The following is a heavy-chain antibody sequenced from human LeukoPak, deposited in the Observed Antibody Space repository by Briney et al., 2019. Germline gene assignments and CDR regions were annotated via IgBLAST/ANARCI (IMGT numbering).Heavy chain of an antibody. V-gene: IGHV3-23*01. CDR1: GFAFDIHG. Sequence: GGSLRLSCAASGFAFDIHGMNWVRQAPGKGLEWVSGIIPSGSTTYYADSVKGRFTISRDNSKNTAYLQINSLRDEDTAVYYCARDRGWIQFEDWGQGTLVTVSS. D-gene: IGHD5-24*01. J-gene: IGHJ4*02. CDR3: ARDRGWIQFED. CDR2: IIPSGSTT.